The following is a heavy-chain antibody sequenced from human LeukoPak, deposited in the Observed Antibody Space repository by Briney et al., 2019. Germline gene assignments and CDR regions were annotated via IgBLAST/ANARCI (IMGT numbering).Heavy chain of an antibody. Sequence: PGKSLRLSCAASGFTFNNYGMHWVRQAPGKGLEWVAVISYDGSNKYYADSVKGRFTISRDNSKNTLYLQMNSLRAEDTAVYYCAKVIREVDMSYDYWGQGALVTVSS. V-gene: IGHV3-30*18. D-gene: IGHD5-24*01. CDR2: ISYDGSNK. CDR3: AKVIREVDMSYDY. J-gene: IGHJ4*02. CDR1: GFTFNNYG.